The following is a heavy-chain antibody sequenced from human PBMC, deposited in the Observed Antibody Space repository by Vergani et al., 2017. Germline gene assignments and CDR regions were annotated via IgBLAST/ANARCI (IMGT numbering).Heavy chain of an antibody. CDR1: GGSISAGYYF. Sequence: QVQLQASGPGRVKRSQTLSLTCTMSGGSISAGYYFWSWIRQPAGKGLEWLGHISASGNASHSPSLKTRVSMSVDTSKNQFSLTVTSVTAADTAIYFCARRSGGYYSGGKVHPLRTAFDVWGHGTVVTVSS. CDR3: ARRSGGYYSGGKVHPLRTAFDV. V-gene: IGHV4-61*02. D-gene: IGHD2-15*01. CDR2: ISASGNA. J-gene: IGHJ3*01.